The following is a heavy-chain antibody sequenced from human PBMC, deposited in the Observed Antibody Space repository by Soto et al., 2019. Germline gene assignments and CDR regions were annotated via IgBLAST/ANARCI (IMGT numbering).Heavy chain of an antibody. D-gene: IGHD5-12*01. J-gene: IGHJ5*02. V-gene: IGHV1-69*15. CDR1: GGTFSNYA. CDR3: AKDGGADGYFGNWLDP. CDR2: IIPIFGTT. Sequence: QVHLVQSGAEVKKPGSSVNVSCKASGGTFSNYAITWVRQAPGQGLEWVERIIPIFGTTNVAQKFQGRVTITADESTTTAYMELRGLRSDDTAVYYCAKDGGADGYFGNWLDPWGQGTLVTVSS.